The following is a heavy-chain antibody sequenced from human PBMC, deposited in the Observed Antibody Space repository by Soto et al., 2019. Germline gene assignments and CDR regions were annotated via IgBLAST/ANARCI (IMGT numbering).Heavy chain of an antibody. CDR3: ESDNRWSNQSYGMDV. D-gene: IGHD2-15*01. Sequence: SLTLTCPVSGDSISSNGYYWSWIRQHPGKGLEWIGYIYYSGSTYYNPSLKSRVTISLDTSKKQFSLKLSSVTAADTAVYYCESDNRWSNQSYGMDVWGQGTKVTVSS. CDR2: IYYSGST. CDR1: GDSISSNGYY. V-gene: IGHV4-31*03. J-gene: IGHJ6*02.